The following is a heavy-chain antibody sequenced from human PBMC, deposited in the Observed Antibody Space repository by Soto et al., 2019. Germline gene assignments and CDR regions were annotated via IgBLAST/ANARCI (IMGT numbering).Heavy chain of an antibody. D-gene: IGHD2-8*01. V-gene: IGHV4-30-2*01. CDR2: IYHSGST. CDR1: GGSISSGDYS. J-gene: IGHJ5*02. Sequence: SETLSLTCAVSGGSISSGDYSWSWIRQPPGKGLEWIGYIYHSGSTYYNPSLKSRVTISVDRSKNQFSLKLSSVTAADTAVYYCARWWMYAPRFDPWGQRTLVTVSS. CDR3: ARWWMYAPRFDP.